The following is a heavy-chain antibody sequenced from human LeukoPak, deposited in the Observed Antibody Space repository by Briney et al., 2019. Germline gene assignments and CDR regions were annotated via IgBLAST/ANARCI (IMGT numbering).Heavy chain of an antibody. J-gene: IGHJ6*02. D-gene: IGHD6-19*01. Sequence: PGGSLRLSCAASGFTFSSYAMSWVRQAPGKGLEWVSAISGSGGSTYYADSVKGRFTISRDNSKNTLYLQMNSLRAEDTAVYYCAKDLGSGWFHYYYYGMDVWGQGTTVTVSS. V-gene: IGHV3-23*01. CDR3: AKDLGSGWFHYYYYGMDV. CDR1: GFTFSSYA. CDR2: ISGSGGST.